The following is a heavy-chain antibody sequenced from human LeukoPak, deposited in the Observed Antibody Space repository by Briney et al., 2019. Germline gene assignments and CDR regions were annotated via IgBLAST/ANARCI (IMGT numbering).Heavy chain of an antibody. D-gene: IGHD3-10*01. CDR2: IYYSGST. J-gene: IGHJ5*02. Sequence: SQTLSLTCTVSGGSISSGDYYWSWIRQPPGKGLEWIGYIYYSGSTYYNQSLKSRVTISVDTSKNQFSLKLSSVTAADTAVYYCAREGPLWFGELLWGDNWFDPWGQGTLVTVSS. CDR1: GGSISSGDYY. CDR3: AREGPLWFGELLWGDNWFDP. V-gene: IGHV4-30-4*01.